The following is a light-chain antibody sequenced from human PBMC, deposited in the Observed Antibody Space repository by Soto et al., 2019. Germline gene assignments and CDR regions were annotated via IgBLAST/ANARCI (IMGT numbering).Light chain of an antibody. V-gene: IGKV3-20*01. CDR2: GAS. CDR3: QQYGSSPYT. CDR1: PSVSSSY. Sequence: EIVLTQSPGTLSLSPGERATLSCRASPSVSSSYLAWYQQKPGQAPRLLIYGASSRATGIPDRFSGSGSGTDFTLTISRLEREDFAVYYCQQYGSSPYTFGQGTKLEIK. J-gene: IGKJ2*01.